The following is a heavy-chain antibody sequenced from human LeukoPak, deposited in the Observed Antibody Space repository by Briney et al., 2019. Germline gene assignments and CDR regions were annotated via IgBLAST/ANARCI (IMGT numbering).Heavy chain of an antibody. D-gene: IGHD1-7*01. CDR3: AKTGTTMSRNWYFDL. CDR2: ISYDGSNK. CDR1: GFTFSSYS. J-gene: IGHJ2*01. Sequence: GGSLRLSCAASGFTFSSYSMHWVRQAPGKGLEWLAVISYDGSNKFYADSVKGRFTISRDNSKNTLYLQMNSLRAEDTAVYYCAKTGTTMSRNWYFDLWGRGTLVTVSS. V-gene: IGHV3-30*04.